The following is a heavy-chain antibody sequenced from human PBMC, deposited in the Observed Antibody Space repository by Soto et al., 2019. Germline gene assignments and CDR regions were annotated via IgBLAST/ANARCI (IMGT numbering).Heavy chain of an antibody. CDR3: ARNKRYYYYMDV. V-gene: IGHV4-31*03. J-gene: IGHJ6*03. CDR2: IYYSGST. Sequence: SETLSLTCTVSGGSISSGGYYWSWIRQHTGKGLEWIGCIYYSGSTYYNPSLKSRVTISVDTSKNQFSLKLSSVTAADTAVYYCARNKRYYYYMDVWGKGTTVTVSS. CDR1: GGSISSGGYY.